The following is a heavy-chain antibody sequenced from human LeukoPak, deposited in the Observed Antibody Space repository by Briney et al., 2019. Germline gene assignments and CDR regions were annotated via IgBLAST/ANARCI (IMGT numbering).Heavy chain of an antibody. V-gene: IGHV1-69*04. CDR3: ARETGYCSGGSCYYDAFDI. CDR2: IIPIFGIA. J-gene: IGHJ3*02. Sequence: ASVKVSCKASGGTFSSYAISWVRQAPGQGLEWMGRIIPIFGIANYAQKFQGRVTITADKSTSTAYMELSSLRSEDTAVYYCARETGYCSGGSCYYDAFDIWGQGTMATVSS. CDR1: GGTFSSYA. D-gene: IGHD2-15*01.